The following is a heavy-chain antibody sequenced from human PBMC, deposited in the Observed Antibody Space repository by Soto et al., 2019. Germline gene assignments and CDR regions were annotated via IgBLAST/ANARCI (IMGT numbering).Heavy chain of an antibody. CDR3: ARQRAMPPHFYSGMDV. Sequence: QVHLVQSGAEVKKPGSSVKVSCTASGGTFGSYTVTWVRQAPGQGLEWMGEIIPMFGTASYAQKFQGRVTLTADKSTTTAHMELRSLPSDDTAVYFCARQRAMPPHFYSGMDVWGQGTTVTVSS. CDR2: IIPMFGTA. CDR1: GGTFGSYT. D-gene: IGHD2-2*01. J-gene: IGHJ6*02. V-gene: IGHV1-69*06.